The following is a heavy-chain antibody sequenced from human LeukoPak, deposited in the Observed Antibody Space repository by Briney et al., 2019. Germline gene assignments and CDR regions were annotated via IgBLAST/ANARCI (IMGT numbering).Heavy chain of an antibody. V-gene: IGHV3-53*01. CDR2: IYSGGST. CDR3: VRSDVGGGSYFHY. Sequence: GGSLRLSCAASGFTVSSNYMSWVRQAPGKGLEWVSVIYSGGSTYYADSVKGRFTISRDNSKNTLYLQMNSLRAEDTAVYYCVRSDVGGGSYFHYWGQGTLVTVSS. CDR1: GFTVSSNY. D-gene: IGHD1-26*01. J-gene: IGHJ4*02.